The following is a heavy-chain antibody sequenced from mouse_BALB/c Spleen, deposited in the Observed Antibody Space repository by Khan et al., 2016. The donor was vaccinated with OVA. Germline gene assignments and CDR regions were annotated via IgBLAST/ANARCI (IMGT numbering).Heavy chain of an antibody. CDR2: IWGGGTT. CDR3: AKDLYYDNGYYSMDC. V-gene: IGHV2-6-5*01. Sequence: VQLQESGPGLVAPSQSLSITCPVSGFSLADYGVSWIRQPPGKGLEWLGVIWGGGTTYYNSALKSRLSITKDNSKSQVFLKMNSLQTDDTAMYYCAKDLYYDNGYYSMDCWGQGTSVTVSS. CDR1: GFSLADYG. J-gene: IGHJ4*01. D-gene: IGHD2-4*01.